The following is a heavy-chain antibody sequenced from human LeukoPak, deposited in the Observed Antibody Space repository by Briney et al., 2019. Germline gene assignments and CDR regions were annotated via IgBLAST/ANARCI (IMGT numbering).Heavy chain of an antibody. Sequence: PGGSLRLSCAVSGFSVTNNYMSWVRQAPGKGLEWVSVFYVGGATYYADSVKGRFTISRDNSENTLYLQMNSLRAEDTAVYYCARDVGSGNYYRGYFDYWGQGTLVTVSS. J-gene: IGHJ4*02. CDR1: GFSVTNNY. CDR3: ARDVGSGNYYRGYFDY. CDR2: FYVGGAT. V-gene: IGHV3-53*01. D-gene: IGHD1-26*01.